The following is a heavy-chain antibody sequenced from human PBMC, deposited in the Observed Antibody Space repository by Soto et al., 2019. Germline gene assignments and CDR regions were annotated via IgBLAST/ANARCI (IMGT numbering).Heavy chain of an antibody. J-gene: IGHJ6*02. CDR2: INAGNGNT. CDR3: ARGGLTIFGVGDYYYYGMDV. CDR1: GYTFTSYA. V-gene: IGHV1-3*01. Sequence: GASVKVSCKASGYTFTSYAMHWVRQAPGQRLEWMGWINAGNGNTKYSQKFQGRVTITRDTSASTAYMELSSPRSEDTAVYYCARGGLTIFGVGDYYYYGMDVWGQGTTVTVSS. D-gene: IGHD3-3*01.